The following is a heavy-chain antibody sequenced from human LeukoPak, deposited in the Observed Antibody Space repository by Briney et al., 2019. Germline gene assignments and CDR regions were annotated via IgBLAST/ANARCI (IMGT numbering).Heavy chain of an antibody. J-gene: IGHJ2*01. Sequence: GGSLRLSCAASGFTFSSYAMGWVRQAPGKGLEWVSAITSGGSTHYADSVKGRFIISRDNSKNTLYLQMNSLRAEDTAVYYCAKDRPASGWFFDLWGRGTLVTVSS. CDR3: AKDRPASGWFFDL. V-gene: IGHV3-23*01. CDR2: ITSGGST. CDR1: GFTFSSYA.